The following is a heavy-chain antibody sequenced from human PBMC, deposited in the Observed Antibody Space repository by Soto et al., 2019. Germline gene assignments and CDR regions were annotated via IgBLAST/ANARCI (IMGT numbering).Heavy chain of an antibody. CDR3: AKAKGSFDHTGPDQ. CDR2: FGVDYVT. J-gene: IGHJ4*01. Sequence: EVQLLESGGGLIQPGGSLRLSCATFGFSFSNYAMSWVRQAPGKGLEWVSGFGVDYVTYYADSVRGRFTISRDNSKNTLYLQMSSLRAEDTALYYCAKAKGSFDHTGPDQWGHGTLVTVSS. D-gene: IGHD2-8*02. CDR1: GFSFSNYA. V-gene: IGHV3-23*01.